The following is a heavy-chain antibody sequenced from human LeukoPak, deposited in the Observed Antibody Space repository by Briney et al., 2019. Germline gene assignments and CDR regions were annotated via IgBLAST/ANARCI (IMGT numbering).Heavy chain of an antibody. Sequence: ASVKVSCKASGGTFSTSAFSWVRQAPGQGLEWMGGIIPIFGTANYAQKFQGRVTITTDESTSTAYMELSSLRSEDTAAYYCARFYSSSWYNWFDPWGQGTLVTVSS. CDR3: ARFYSSSWYNWFDP. CDR2: IIPIFGTA. V-gene: IGHV1-69*05. CDR1: GGTFSTSA. D-gene: IGHD6-13*01. J-gene: IGHJ5*02.